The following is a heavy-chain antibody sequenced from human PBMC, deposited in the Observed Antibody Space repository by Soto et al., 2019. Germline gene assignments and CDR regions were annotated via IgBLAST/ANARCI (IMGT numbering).Heavy chain of an antibody. V-gene: IGHV4-61*01. CDR2: IYYSGST. Sequence: SQTLSLPCTVSGGSVSSGSYYWSWIRQPPGKGLEWIGYIYYSGSTNYNPSLKSRVTISVDTSKNQFSLKLSSVTAADTAVYYCARGFLEWELLVEAFDIWGQGTMVTVSS. D-gene: IGHD1-26*01. CDR1: GGSVSSGSYY. CDR3: ARGFLEWELLVEAFDI. J-gene: IGHJ3*02.